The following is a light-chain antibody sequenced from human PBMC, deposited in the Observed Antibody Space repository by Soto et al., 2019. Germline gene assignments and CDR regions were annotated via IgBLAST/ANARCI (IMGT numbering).Light chain of an antibody. Sequence: DIQMTQSPSTLSASVGDRVTITCRAIQSISSWLAWYQQKPGKAPKLLIYDASSLESGVPSRFSGSGSGTEFTLTISSLQPEDFATYYCQQLNSYLITFGQGTRLEIK. CDR2: DAS. J-gene: IGKJ5*01. V-gene: IGKV1-5*01. CDR1: QSISSW. CDR3: QQLNSYLIT.